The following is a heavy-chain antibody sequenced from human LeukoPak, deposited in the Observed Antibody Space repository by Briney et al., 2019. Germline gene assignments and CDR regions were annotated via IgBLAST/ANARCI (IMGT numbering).Heavy chain of an antibody. D-gene: IGHD3-22*01. CDR2: VKQDGSER. J-gene: IGHJ4*02. CDR3: ARDWGAYYHFFDY. V-gene: IGHV3-7*01. Sequence: GGSLRLSCEASGFSMSVYWMSWVRQAPGKGLEWVGNVKQDGSERNYVDSVKGRFTISRDSAKKSLYLQLNSLRAEDTAVYYCARDWGAYYHFFDYWGQGTLVTVPS. CDR1: GFSMSVYW.